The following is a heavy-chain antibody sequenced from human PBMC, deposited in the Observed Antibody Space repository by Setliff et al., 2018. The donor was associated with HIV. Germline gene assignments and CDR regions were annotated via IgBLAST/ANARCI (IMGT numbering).Heavy chain of an antibody. Sequence: SETLSLTCTVSGGSISSSSYYWGWIRQPPGKGLEWIGSIYYSGSTYYNPSLESRVTISVDTSKNHFSLRLSSVTAADTAVYYCARRAVAGTSFDYWGQGTLVTVPS. CDR2: IYYSGST. J-gene: IGHJ4*02. CDR1: GGSISSSSYY. D-gene: IGHD6-19*01. V-gene: IGHV4-39*02. CDR3: ARRAVAGTSFDY.